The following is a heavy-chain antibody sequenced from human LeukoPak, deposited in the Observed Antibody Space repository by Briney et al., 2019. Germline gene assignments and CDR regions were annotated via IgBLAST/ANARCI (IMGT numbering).Heavy chain of an antibody. D-gene: IGHD6-13*01. CDR3: ARDMAAAGDY. CDR1: GFTFSIYE. J-gene: IGHJ4*02. Sequence: GGSLRLSCAASGFTFSIYEMTWVRQAPGKGLEWVSHITRSGSTTYYADSVKGRFTISRDNAKNSLYLQMNSLTTENTAGYYCARDMAAAGDYWGQGTLVTVSS. V-gene: IGHV3-48*03. CDR2: ITRSGSTT.